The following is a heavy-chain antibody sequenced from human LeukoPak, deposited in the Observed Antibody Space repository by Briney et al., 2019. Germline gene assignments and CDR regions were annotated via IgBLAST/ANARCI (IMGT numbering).Heavy chain of an antibody. CDR1: GFTFISYG. V-gene: IGHV3-33*06. CDR3: AKSRTGHDAFDV. Sequence: GGSLRLSCAASGFTFISYGMHWVRRAPGQGLEWVAIIWYDGNTKYYSESVKGRFTISRDNSKNTLYLQMNSLRAEDTAVYYCAKSRTGHDAFDVWGQGTLVTVSS. J-gene: IGHJ3*01. D-gene: IGHD3/OR15-3a*01. CDR2: IWYDGNTK.